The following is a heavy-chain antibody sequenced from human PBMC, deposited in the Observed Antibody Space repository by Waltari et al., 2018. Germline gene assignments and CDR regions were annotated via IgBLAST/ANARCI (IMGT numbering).Heavy chain of an antibody. D-gene: IGHD3-3*01. CDR1: GGSFSGYY. Sequence: QVQLQQWGAGLLKPSETLSLTCAVYGGSFSGYYWSWIRQPPGKGLGWIGEINHSGSTNYNPSLKSRVTISVDTSKNQFSLKLSSVTAADTAVYYCARLGERITIFGVVITDAFDIWGQGTMVTVSS. CDR3: ARLGERITIFGVVITDAFDI. CDR2: INHSGST. V-gene: IGHV4-34*01. J-gene: IGHJ3*02.